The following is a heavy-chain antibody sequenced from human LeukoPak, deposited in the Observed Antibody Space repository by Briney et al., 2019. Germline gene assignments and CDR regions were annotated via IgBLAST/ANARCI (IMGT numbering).Heavy chain of an antibody. CDR2: IYGSGKT. CDR1: GGSFSSGTYY. J-gene: IGHJ5*02. CDR3: ARGVGSTSSNWFDL. Sequence: PSETLSPTCTVSGGSFSSGTYYWRWLRQPAGKGREWVGRIYGSGKTNYNPSLKSRVTISVDTSRNQFSLKLSSVSTADTAVYYCARGVGSTSSNWFDLWGQGTLVTVSS. D-gene: IGHD2-2*01. V-gene: IGHV4-61*02.